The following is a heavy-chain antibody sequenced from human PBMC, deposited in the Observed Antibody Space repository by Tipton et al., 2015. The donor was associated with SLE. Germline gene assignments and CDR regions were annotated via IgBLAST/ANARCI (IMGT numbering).Heavy chain of an antibody. J-gene: IGHJ6*02. CDR2: MNPNSGNT. Sequence: QLVQSGPEVKKPGASVKVSCKASGYTFTSYDINWVRQATGQGLEWMGWMNPNSGNTDYAQKFQGRVTITRNTSISTAYMELSSLRSGDTAVYYCARWWELRSYYYGMDVWGQGTTVAVSS. CDR3: ARWWELRSYYYGMDV. D-gene: IGHD1-26*01. V-gene: IGHV1-8*03. CDR1: GYTFTSYD.